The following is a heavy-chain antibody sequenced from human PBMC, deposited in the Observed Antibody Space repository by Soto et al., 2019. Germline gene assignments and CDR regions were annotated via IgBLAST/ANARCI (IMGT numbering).Heavy chain of an antibody. CDR1: GFSLNSRGVG. Sequence: QITLRESGPALVKPTQTLTLTCTFSGFSLNSRGVGVGWVRQPPGKALEWLAIVYWDDDKRYRLSLRSRLSIWKDTPKNQVVLTLTTTGPVDTATYYCVHRGPVDETGLGFDVWCQGSLVTVSS. D-gene: IGHD3-9*01. CDR3: VHRGPVDETGLGFDV. V-gene: IGHV2-5*02. J-gene: IGHJ4*02. CDR2: VYWDDDK.